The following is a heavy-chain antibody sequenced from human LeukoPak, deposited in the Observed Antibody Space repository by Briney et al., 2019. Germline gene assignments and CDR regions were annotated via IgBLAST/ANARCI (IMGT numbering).Heavy chain of an antibody. Sequence: GGSLRLSCAASGFTFNSYSMNWVRQAPGKGLEWVSYISSIGSSIYYADPVKGRFTISRDHAENSLNLQWHSLRPENRAVYYFARGDNWNLYYYYYMFVCGKATTVT. D-gene: IGHD1-7*01. CDR2: ISSIGSSI. J-gene: IGHJ6*03. CDR1: GFTFNSYS. CDR3: ARGDNWNLYYYYYMFV. V-gene: IGHV3-48*04.